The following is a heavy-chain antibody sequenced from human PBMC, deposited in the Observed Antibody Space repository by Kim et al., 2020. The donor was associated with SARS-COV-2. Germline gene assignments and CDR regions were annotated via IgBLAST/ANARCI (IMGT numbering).Heavy chain of an antibody. J-gene: IGHJ6*03. D-gene: IGHD6-13*01. CDR2: LYYSGST. Sequence: SETLSLTCTVSGGSISSSYWSWIRQPPGKGLEWIAYLYYSGSTNYNPSLKNRVTISVDTSENQFSLKLSSVTAAATAVFYCARISGSWSVYYYYMDGWG. V-gene: IGHV4-59*08. CDR3: ARISGSWSVYYYYMDG. CDR1: GGSISSSY.